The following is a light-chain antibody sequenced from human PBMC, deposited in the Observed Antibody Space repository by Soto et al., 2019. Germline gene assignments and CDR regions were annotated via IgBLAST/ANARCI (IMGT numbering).Light chain of an antibody. V-gene: IGKV1-12*01. J-gene: IGKJ3*01. Sequence: DIQMTQSPSSVSASVGDRVTISCRASQRIANWVAWYQQKPGKAPHLLIYAASTLQSGAPSRFSCSGSGTDFIFNISSLQPEDSATYYCQQASSFPFTFGPGTKVDV. CDR1: QRIANW. CDR2: AAS. CDR3: QQASSFPFT.